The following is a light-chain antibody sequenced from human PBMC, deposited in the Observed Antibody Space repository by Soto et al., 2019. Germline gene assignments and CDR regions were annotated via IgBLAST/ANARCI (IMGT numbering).Light chain of an antibody. J-gene: IGLJ1*01. CDR1: SRDVGGYNY. CDR2: EVT. CDR3: CSYTSTSTLVV. Sequence: QSALTQPASVSGSPGQSITISCTGTSRDVGGYNYVSWYQQHPGKAPKLMIYEVTKRPSGVSNRFSGSKSGNTASLTISGLQAEDEADYYCCSYTSTSTLVVFGSGTKLTVL. V-gene: IGLV2-14*01.